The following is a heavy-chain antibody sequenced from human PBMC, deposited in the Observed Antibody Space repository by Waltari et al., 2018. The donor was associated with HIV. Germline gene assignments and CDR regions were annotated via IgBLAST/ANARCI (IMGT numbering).Heavy chain of an antibody. J-gene: IGHJ6*02. CDR2: IIPMFGTA. Sequence: QVQLVQSGAEVKKPGSSVKLSRQASRGTFSNHGISWPRQAPGQGLEWMGGIIPMFGTAKYAQKFQGRVTITADESTSTAYMEVSSLRHEDTAVYYCARGKDSSSWYHDSHYYGMDVWGQGTTVTVSS. CDR1: RGTFSNHG. V-gene: IGHV1-69*01. CDR3: ARGKDSSSWYHDSHYYGMDV. D-gene: IGHD6-13*01.